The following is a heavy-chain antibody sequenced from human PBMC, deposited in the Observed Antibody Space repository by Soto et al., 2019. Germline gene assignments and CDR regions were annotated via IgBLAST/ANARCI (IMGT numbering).Heavy chain of an antibody. D-gene: IGHD5-18*01. Sequence: SETLSLTCAVSGGSISSSNWWSWARQPPGKGLEWIGEIYHSGSTNYNPSLKSRVTISVDKSKNQFSLKLSSVTAADTAVYYFARDERYSYGYYYYYGMDVWGQGTTVTVSS. V-gene: IGHV4-4*02. J-gene: IGHJ6*02. CDR2: IYHSGST. CDR3: ARDERYSYGYYYYYGMDV. CDR1: GGSISSSNW.